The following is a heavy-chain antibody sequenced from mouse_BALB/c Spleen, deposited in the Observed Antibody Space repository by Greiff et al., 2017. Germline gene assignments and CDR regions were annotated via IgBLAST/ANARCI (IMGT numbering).Heavy chain of an antibody. D-gene: IGHD2-4*01. CDR2: IYPYDGGT. Sequence: VQLQQSGPELVKPGASVKISCKASGYTFTDYNMHWVKQSHGKSLEWIGYIYPYDGGTGYNQKFKSKATLTVDNSSSTSYMELRSLTSEDSAVYYSARKEAYDYGFAYWGQGTLVTVSA. CDR1: GYTFTDYN. J-gene: IGHJ3*01. CDR3: ARKEAYDYGFAY. V-gene: IGHV1S29*02.